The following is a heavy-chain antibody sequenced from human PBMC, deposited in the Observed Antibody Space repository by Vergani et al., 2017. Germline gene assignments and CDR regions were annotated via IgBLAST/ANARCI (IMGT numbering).Heavy chain of an antibody. J-gene: IGHJ4*02. CDR1: GGSISSSSYY. Sequence: QLQLQESGPGLVKPSETLSLTCTVSGGSISSSSYYWGWIRQPPGKGLEWIGSIYYSGSTYYNPSLKSRVTISVDTSKNQFSLKLSSVTAADTAVYYCARSPSWNGQTDYWGQGTLVTVSS. V-gene: IGHV4-39*07. CDR2: IYYSGST. CDR3: ARSPSWNGQTDY. D-gene: IGHD1-1*01.